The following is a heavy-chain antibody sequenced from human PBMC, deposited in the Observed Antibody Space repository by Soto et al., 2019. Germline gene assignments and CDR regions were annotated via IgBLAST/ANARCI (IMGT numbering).Heavy chain of an antibody. J-gene: IGHJ4*02. CDR3: AKTGPYYFDF. CDR1: GFTFTNEG. CDR2: ISGSGDST. V-gene: IGHV3-23*01. D-gene: IGHD3-16*01. Sequence: GGSLRLSCGATGFTFTNEGMSGVRQAPGKGLEGVSSISGSGDSTLYADSVKGRFTISRDNSKNTLYLQMNSLRAEDTALYYCAKTGPYYFDFWGQGTLVTVSS.